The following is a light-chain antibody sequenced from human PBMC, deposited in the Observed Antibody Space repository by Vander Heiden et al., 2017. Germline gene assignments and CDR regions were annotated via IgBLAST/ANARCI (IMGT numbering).Light chain of an antibody. Sequence: DIVFTQSPATLSLSPGERATLSCRASQSVTNRLAWYQQKAGQAPRLLISDASSRATGVPARFSDSASGTDFTLTISSLDPEDFAVYYCHRGNDWPRTFGQGTKVEIK. CDR1: QSVTNR. J-gene: IGKJ2*01. V-gene: IGKV3-11*01. CDR2: DAS. CDR3: HRGNDWPRT.